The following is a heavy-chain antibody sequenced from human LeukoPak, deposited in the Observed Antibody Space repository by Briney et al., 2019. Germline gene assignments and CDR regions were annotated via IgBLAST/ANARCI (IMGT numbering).Heavy chain of an antibody. Sequence: GRTLSLSCAASGLTLSTYGMPSVRQAPGQRLVWVSRINPAGTITSYADSVKGRFTISRDNAKNTLYLQMNSLRAEDTAVYYCAKLGPFLWSGSHYYYYYGMDVRGQGTTVTVSS. CDR2: INPAGTIT. D-gene: IGHD3-10*02. V-gene: IGHV3-74*01. J-gene: IGHJ6*02. CDR1: GLTLSTYG. CDR3: AKLGPFLWSGSHYYYYYGMDV.